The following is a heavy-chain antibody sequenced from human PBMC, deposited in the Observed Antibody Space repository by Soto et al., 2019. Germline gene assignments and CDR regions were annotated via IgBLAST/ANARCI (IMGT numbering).Heavy chain of an antibody. CDR2: ISYDGSNK. Sequence: QVQLVESGGGVVQPGRSLRLSCAASGFTFSSYGMHWVRQAPGKGLEWVAVISYDGSNKYYADSVKGRFTISRDNSKNTLYLQMNSLRAEDTAVYYCARERGYSYGSSDPSPHYWGQGTLVTVSS. CDR3: ARERGYSYGSSDPSPHY. CDR1: GFTFSSYG. D-gene: IGHD5-18*01. J-gene: IGHJ4*02. V-gene: IGHV3-30*03.